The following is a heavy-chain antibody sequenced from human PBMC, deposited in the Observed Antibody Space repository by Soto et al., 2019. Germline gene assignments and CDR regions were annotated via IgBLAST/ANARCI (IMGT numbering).Heavy chain of an antibody. V-gene: IGHV4-39*01. CDR2: IYYSGST. J-gene: IGHJ4*02. D-gene: IGHD6-19*01. Sequence: QLQLQESGPGLVKPSETLSLTCTVSGGSISSSSYYWVWIRQPPGQGLEWIGSIYYSGSTYYNPSLKSRVTISVDTSKNQFSLKLSSVTAADTAVYYCAPVAGTAWNYFDYWGQGTLVTVSS. CDR1: GGSISSSSYY. CDR3: APVAGTAWNYFDY.